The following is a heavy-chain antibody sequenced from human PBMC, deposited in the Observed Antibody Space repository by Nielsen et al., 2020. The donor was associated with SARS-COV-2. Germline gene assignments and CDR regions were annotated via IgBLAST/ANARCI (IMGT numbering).Heavy chain of an antibody. CDR3: TRPSNSYYDYVWGSYRFGSFDY. CDR1: GFTFGDYA. J-gene: IGHJ4*02. D-gene: IGHD3-16*02. CDR2: IRSKTYGGTA. V-gene: IGHV3-49*04. Sequence: GGSLRLSCRASGFTFGDYAMSWVRQAPGKGLELVGYIRSKTYGGTADYGASVKGRFTISRDDPNSIAYLLMNSLKTEDTAVYYCTRPSNSYYDYVWGSYRFGSFDYWGQGTLVTVSS.